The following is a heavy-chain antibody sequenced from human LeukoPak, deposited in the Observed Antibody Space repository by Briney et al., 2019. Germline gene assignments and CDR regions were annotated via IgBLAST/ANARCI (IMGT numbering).Heavy chain of an antibody. J-gene: IGHJ4*02. Sequence: ASVKVSCKASGYTFTAYYMHWGRQAPGQGLEWMGWIADSGATNYVQKFPGRVTMTRDTSISTAYRELSRPRSADPAVYYCVRDGVAAPEEFDYWGQGTLVTVYS. D-gene: IGHD2-15*01. CDR1: GYTFTAYY. CDR2: IADSGAT. V-gene: IGHV1-2*02. CDR3: VRDGVAAPEEFDY.